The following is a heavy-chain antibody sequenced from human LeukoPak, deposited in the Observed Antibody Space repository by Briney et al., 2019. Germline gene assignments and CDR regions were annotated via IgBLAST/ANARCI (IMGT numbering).Heavy chain of an antibody. J-gene: IGHJ4*02. CDR3: AEEVGNTYPTFDY. Sequence: GGSLRLSCAASGFTFSNYVMSWVRQAPGKGLEWVSSISGSGGSTYYADSVKGRFTISRDNSKNTLYLQMNSLRVADTAVYYCAEEVGNTYPTFDYWGQGTLVTVSS. CDR2: ISGSGGST. D-gene: IGHD1-26*01. CDR1: GFTFSNYV. V-gene: IGHV3-23*01.